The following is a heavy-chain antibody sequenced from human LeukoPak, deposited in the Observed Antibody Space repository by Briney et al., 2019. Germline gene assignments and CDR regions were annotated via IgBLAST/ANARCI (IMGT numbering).Heavy chain of an antibody. V-gene: IGHV3-23*01. D-gene: IGHD1-20*01. Sequence: GSLRLSCAASAFTFRSYGMSWVRQAPGKGLEGVSGISGSGDSTYYADSVKGRFTISRDKSKNTLYLQMNSLRAEDTAVYYCVTDLHGVNWYVDWGQGTLVTVSS. CDR3: VTDLHGVNWYVD. J-gene: IGHJ4*02. CDR1: AFTFRSYG. CDR2: ISGSGDST.